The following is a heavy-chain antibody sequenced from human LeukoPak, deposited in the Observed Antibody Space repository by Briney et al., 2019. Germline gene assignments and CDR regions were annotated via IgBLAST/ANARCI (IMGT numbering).Heavy chain of an antibody. J-gene: IGHJ4*02. D-gene: IGHD3-10*01. CDR2: INPNSGGT. CDR1: GYTFTGYY. V-gene: IGHV1-2*02. Sequence: GASVKVSCKASGYTFTGYYMHWVRQAPGQGLEWMGWINPNSGGTNYAQKFQGRVTMTRDTSISTAYMELSRLRSDDTAVYYCARLFRVRGVISGFDYWGQGTPVTVSS. CDR3: ARLFRVRGVISGFDY.